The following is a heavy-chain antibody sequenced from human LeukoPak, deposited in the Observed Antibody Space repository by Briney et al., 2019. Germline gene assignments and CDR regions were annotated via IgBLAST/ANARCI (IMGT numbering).Heavy chain of an antibody. CDR1: GFTFSSHG. Sequence: PGGSLRLSCAASGFTFSSHGMHWVRQAPGKGLEWVAFIRYDGTNKYYADSVKGRFTISRDNSKNTLYVQMNSLRAEDTAVYYCAKDKDSTNWYFDYWGQGTLVTVSS. V-gene: IGHV3-30*02. J-gene: IGHJ4*02. D-gene: IGHD2-15*01. CDR3: AKDKDSTNWYFDY. CDR2: IRYDGTNK.